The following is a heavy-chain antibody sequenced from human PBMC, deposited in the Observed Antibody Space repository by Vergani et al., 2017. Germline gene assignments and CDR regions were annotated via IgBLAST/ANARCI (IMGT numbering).Heavy chain of an antibody. Sequence: QVQLVQSGAEVKKPGSSVKVSCKASGGTFSRYAISWVRQAPGQGLEWMGGIIPIFGTANYAQKFQGRVTITAEESTSTAYMELSSLRSEDTAVYYCARVLWQWLVNNYSYYGMDVWGQGTTVTVSS. D-gene: IGHD6-19*01. V-gene: IGHV1-69*12. J-gene: IGHJ6*02. CDR3: ARVLWQWLVNNYSYYGMDV. CDR1: GGTFSRYA. CDR2: IIPIFGTA.